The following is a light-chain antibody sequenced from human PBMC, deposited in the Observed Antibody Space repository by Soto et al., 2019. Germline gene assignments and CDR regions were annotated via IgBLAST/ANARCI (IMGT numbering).Light chain of an antibody. CDR3: QQYNNWPLGT. CDR2: GAY. CDR1: QSVSSN. V-gene: IGKV3-15*01. J-gene: IGKJ1*01. Sequence: EIVMTQSPATLSVSPGERATLSCRASQSVSSNLAWYQQKPGQAPRLLIYGAYTRATGIPARFSGSGSGTEFTLTISSLQSEDFAVYYCQQYNNWPLGTFGQGTKVEIK.